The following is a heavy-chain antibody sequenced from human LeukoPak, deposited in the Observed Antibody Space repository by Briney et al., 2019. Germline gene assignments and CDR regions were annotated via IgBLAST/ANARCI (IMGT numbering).Heavy chain of an antibody. D-gene: IGHD3-3*01. CDR3: ASSRPNYDFWSGYFDY. V-gene: IGHV4-34*01. CDR1: GGSFSGYY. J-gene: IGHJ4*02. CDR2: INHSRST. Sequence: PSETLSLTCAVYGGSFSGYYWSWIRQPPGKGLEWIGEINHSRSTNYNPSLKSRVTISVDTSKNQFSLKLNSVTAADTAVYYCASSRPNYDFWSGYFDYWGQGTLVTVSS.